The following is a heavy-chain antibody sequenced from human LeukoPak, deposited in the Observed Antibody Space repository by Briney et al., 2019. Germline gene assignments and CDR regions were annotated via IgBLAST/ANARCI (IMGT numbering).Heavy chain of an antibody. CDR2: INHSGST. J-gene: IGHJ2*01. CDR1: GGSFSGYY. CDR3: ASYAKDIVVLPAASIYWYFAL. V-gene: IGHV4-34*01. Sequence: SETLSLTCAVYGGSFSGYYWSWIRQPPGKGLEWIGEINHSGSTNYNPSLKSRVTISVDTSKNQFSLKLSSVTAADTAVYYCASYAKDIVVLPAASIYWYFALWGRGTLVTVSS. D-gene: IGHD2-2*01.